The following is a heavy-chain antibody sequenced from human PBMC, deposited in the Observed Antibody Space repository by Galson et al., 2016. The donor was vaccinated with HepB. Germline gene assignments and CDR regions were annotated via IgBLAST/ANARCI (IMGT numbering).Heavy chain of an antibody. D-gene: IGHD5-18*01. CDR3: VVQLWA. J-gene: IGHJ4*02. Sequence: SLRLSCAASGFTFSNYWMHWVRQAPGKGPVWVSHINNDGSSTTYADSVKGRFTISRDNAKHTLDLQMNSLRVEDTAIYYCVVQLWAWGQGTRVTVSS. CDR1: GFTFSNYW. CDR2: INNDGSST. V-gene: IGHV3-74*01.